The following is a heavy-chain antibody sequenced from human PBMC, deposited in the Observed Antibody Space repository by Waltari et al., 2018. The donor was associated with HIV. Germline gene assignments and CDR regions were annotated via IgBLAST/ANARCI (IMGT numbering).Heavy chain of an antibody. J-gene: IGHJ6*02. CDR3: ARVGGIRDFPVPTMWDFYSYPMDV. CDR2: ISYDSNIK. D-gene: IGHD5-12*01. CDR1: GFTFSTHG. Sequence: QVQLVESGGGVVQPGRSLRLSCAASGFTFSTHGMHWVRQAPGKGLEWVAVISYDSNIKYYADSVKGRLTISRDNSENRLYLQMNSLRAEDTAVYYCARVGGIRDFPVPTMWDFYSYPMDVWGQGTTVTVSS. V-gene: IGHV3-30*03.